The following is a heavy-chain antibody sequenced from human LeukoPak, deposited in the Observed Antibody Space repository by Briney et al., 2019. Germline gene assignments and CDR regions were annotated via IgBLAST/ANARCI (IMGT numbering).Heavy chain of an antibody. CDR1: GFTFSNDW. CDR3: ASSTRTRLQPDY. V-gene: IGHV3-48*04. D-gene: IGHD4-11*01. J-gene: IGHJ4*02. Sequence: GGSLRLSCAASGFTFSNDWMTWVRQAPGKGLEWVSYISSSGSTIYYAGSVKGRFTISRDNAKNSLYLQMNSLRAEDTAVYYCASSTRTRLQPDYWGQGTLVTVSS. CDR2: ISSSGSTI.